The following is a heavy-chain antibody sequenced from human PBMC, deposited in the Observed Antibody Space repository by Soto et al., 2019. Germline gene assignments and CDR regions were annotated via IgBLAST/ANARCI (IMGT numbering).Heavy chain of an antibody. CDR2: INAGNGNT. J-gene: IGHJ6*02. V-gene: IGHV1-3*01. CDR3: AREGYYYDSSGYYTYYYGMDV. D-gene: IGHD3-22*01. Sequence: GASVKVSCKASGYTFTNYAMHWVRQAPGQRLKWMGWINAGNGNTKYSQKFQGRVTITRDTSASTAYMELSSLRSDDTAVYYCAREGYYYDSSGYYTYYYGMDVWGQGTTVTVSS. CDR1: GYTFTNYA.